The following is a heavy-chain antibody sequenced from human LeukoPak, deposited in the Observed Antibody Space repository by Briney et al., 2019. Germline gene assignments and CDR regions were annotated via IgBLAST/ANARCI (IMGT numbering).Heavy chain of an antibody. Sequence: KSSETLSLTCAVYGGSFSGYYWSWIRQPPGKGLEWIGEINHSGSTNYNPSLASRVTMSVDTSKNQISLRLRSVIAADTAVYYCARERHISSDAFDIWGQGTMVIVSS. CDR1: GGSFSGYY. CDR3: ARERHISSDAFDI. CDR2: INHSGST. J-gene: IGHJ3*02. V-gene: IGHV4-34*01. D-gene: IGHD2-21*01.